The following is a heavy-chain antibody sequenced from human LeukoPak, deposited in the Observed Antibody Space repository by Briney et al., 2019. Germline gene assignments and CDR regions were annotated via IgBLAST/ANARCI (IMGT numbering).Heavy chain of an antibody. CDR1: GGTFSSYA. CDR2: IIPIFGTA. D-gene: IGHD3-3*01. CDR3: ARGRWSGYRYYYYYMDV. V-gene: IGHV1-69*01. Sequence: SVKVSCKASGGTFSSYAISWVRQAPGQGLEWMGGIIPIFGTANYAQKFQGRVTITADESTSTAYMELSSLRSEDTAVCYCARGRWSGYRYYYYYMDVWGKGTTVTVSS. J-gene: IGHJ6*03.